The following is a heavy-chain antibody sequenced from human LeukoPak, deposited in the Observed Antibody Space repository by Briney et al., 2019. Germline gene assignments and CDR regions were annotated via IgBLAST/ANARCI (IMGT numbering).Heavy chain of an antibody. CDR1: GGSISTYY. Sequence: PSETLSLTCTVSGGSISTYYWSWIRQPPGKGLEWIAYIYYSGSTNYNPSLKSRVTISVDTSKNLFSLKLSSVTAADTAVYYCARGGSYYGYIDYWGHGALVTVSS. V-gene: IGHV4-59*01. J-gene: IGHJ4*01. D-gene: IGHD1-26*01. CDR3: ARGGSYYGYIDY. CDR2: IYYSGST.